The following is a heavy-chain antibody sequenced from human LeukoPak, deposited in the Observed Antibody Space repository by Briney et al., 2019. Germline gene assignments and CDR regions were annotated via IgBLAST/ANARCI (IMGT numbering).Heavy chain of an antibody. CDR1: GGSLTSSNYY. CDR2: IYYSGTT. V-gene: IGHV4-39*01. J-gene: IGHJ6*02. D-gene: IGHD3-3*01. CDR3: ARHHDFWSGYHNYYCGMDV. Sequence: SETLSLTCTVSGGSLTSSNYYWGWIRQPPGKRLEWIGNIYYSGTTYYNPSLGSRVTISVDTSKDQFSLKLSSVTAADTAVYYCARHHDFWSGYHNYYCGMDVWGQGTTVTVSS.